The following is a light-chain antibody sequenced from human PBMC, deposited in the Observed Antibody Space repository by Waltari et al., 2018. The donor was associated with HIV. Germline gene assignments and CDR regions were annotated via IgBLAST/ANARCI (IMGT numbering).Light chain of an antibody. CDR2: RND. V-gene: IGLV1-47*01. Sequence: QSVLTQPPSASGTPGQRVTISCSGSNSNIGNNYVYWYQFLPGAAPRLLIYRNDQRPSGVPERFSGSKSGTSASLAISGLRSEDEADYFCAVWDDSLSGPGFGGGTKVAVL. CDR3: AVWDDSLSGPG. CDR1: NSNIGNNY. J-gene: IGLJ2*01.